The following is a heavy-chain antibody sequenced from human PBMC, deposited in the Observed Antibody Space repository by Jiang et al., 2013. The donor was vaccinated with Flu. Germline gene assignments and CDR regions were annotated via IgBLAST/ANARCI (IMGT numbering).Heavy chain of an antibody. CDR1: GGTFSSHA. J-gene: IGHJ4*02. D-gene: IGHD5-24*01. Sequence: SGAEVKKPGSSVKVSCKASGGTFSSHAITWVRQAPGQGLEWMGGIIGMFGTTNYAQEFQGRVTITAEEITSTAYMELSSLRSEDTAVYYCARGDGYVDRYLDYWGQGTLVTVSS. CDR3: ARGDGYVDRYLDY. V-gene: IGHV1-69*01. CDR2: IIGMFGTT.